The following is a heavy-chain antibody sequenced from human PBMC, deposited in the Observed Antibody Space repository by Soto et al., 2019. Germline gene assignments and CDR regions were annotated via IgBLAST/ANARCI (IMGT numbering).Heavy chain of an antibody. J-gene: IGHJ5*02. CDR3: ARHIAAAPPGSTIDP. D-gene: IGHD6-13*01. Sequence: SETLSLTCTVSGGSISSGGYYWSWIRQHPGKGLEWIGYIYYSGSTYYNPSLKSRVTISVDTSKNQFSLKLSSVTAADTAVYHCARHIAAAPPGSTIDPWGQGTLGTVSS. CDR1: GGSISSGGYY. CDR2: IYYSGST. V-gene: IGHV4-31*03.